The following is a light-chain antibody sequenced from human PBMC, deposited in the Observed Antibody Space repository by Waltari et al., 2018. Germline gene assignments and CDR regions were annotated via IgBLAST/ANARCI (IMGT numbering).Light chain of an antibody. CDR2: AAS. CDR3: QQSYISPWT. CDR1: QSIRDF. J-gene: IGKJ1*01. Sequence: DIQMTQSPPSLSASVGASVTIICRASQSIRDFLNWYQQKPGKAPNLLIYAASSLQSGVPSRFSGGGSGTHFTLTISSLQPEDFATYFCQQSYISPWTFGQGTKVDIK. V-gene: IGKV1-39*01.